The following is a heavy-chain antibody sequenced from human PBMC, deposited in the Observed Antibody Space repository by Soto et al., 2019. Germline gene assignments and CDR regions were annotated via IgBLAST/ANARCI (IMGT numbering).Heavy chain of an antibody. CDR3: ARDFRYYYYGMDV. CDR2: ISYDGSNK. CDR1: GFTLSSYA. J-gene: IGHJ6*02. Sequence: QVQLVESGGGVVQPGRSLRLSCAASGFTLSSYAMHWVRQAPGKGLEWVAVISYDGSNKYYADSVKGRFTISRDNSKNTLYLQMNSLRAEDTAVYYCARDFRYYYYGMDVWGQGTTVTVSS. V-gene: IGHV3-30-3*01.